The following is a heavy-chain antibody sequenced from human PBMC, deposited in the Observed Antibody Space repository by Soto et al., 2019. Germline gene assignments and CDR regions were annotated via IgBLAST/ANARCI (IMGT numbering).Heavy chain of an antibody. V-gene: IGHV3-23*01. J-gene: IGHJ4*02. CDR3: AKGLLWFGELWAFDY. CDR1: GFTFSSYA. Sequence: GGSLRLSCAASGFTFSSYAMSWVRQAPGKGLEWVSAISGSGGSTYYADSVKGRFTISRDNSKNTLYLQMNSLRAEDTAVYYCAKGLLWFGELWAFDYWGQGTLVTVSS. CDR2: ISGSGGST. D-gene: IGHD3-10*01.